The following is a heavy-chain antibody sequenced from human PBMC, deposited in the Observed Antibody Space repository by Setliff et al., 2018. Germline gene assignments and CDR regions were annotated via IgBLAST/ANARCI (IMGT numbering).Heavy chain of an antibody. J-gene: IGHJ4*01. D-gene: IGHD2-15*01. CDR2: IYYSGST. CDR1: GGSFTTYY. V-gene: IGHV4-59*08. CDR3: ARHAITQSLVADY. Sequence: PSETLSLTCTVSGGSFTTYYWSWIRQSPGKGLEWIGYIYYSGSTNYNPSLKSRVSISVDTSKNQFSLTLRSVTAADTAVYYCARHAITQSLVADYWGPGSLVTVSS.